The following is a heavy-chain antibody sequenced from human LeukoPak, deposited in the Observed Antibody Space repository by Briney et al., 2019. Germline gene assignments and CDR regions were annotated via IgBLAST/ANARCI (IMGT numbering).Heavy chain of an antibody. D-gene: IGHD3-10*01. CDR3: ARAPPWGVGADAFDI. Sequence: SETLSLTCTVSGGSISSYYWSWIRQPPGKGLEWIGYIYYSGSTNYNPSLKSRVTISVDTSKNQFSLKLSSVTAADTAVYYCARAPPWGVGADAFDIWGQGTMVTVSS. J-gene: IGHJ3*02. V-gene: IGHV4-59*01. CDR1: GGSISSYY. CDR2: IYYSGST.